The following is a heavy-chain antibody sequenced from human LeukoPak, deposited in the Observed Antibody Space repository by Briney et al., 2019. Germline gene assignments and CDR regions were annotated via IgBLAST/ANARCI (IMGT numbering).Heavy chain of an antibody. V-gene: IGHV2-70*11. Sequence: SGPTLVNPTQTLTLTCTFSGFSLSTSGMCVSWIRQPPGKALEWLARIDWDDDKYYSTSLKTRLTISKDTSKNQVVLTMTNMDPVDTATYYCARSRYYYDSSGYNYYYYMDVRGKGTTVTVSS. J-gene: IGHJ6*03. D-gene: IGHD3-22*01. CDR2: IDWDDDK. CDR3: ARSRYYYDSSGYNYYYYMDV. CDR1: GFSLSTSGMC.